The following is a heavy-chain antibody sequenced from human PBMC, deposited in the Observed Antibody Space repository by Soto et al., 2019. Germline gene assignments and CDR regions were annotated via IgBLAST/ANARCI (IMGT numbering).Heavy chain of an antibody. CDR1: GYTFTGYY. V-gene: IGHV1-2*04. CDR2: INPNSGGT. J-gene: IGHJ3*02. CDR3: ARCTHYYDSSGYSFDI. Sequence: ASVKVSCKASGYTFTGYYMHWVRQAPGQGLEWMGWINPNSGGTNYAQKFQGWVTMTRDTSISTAYMELSRLRSDDTAVYYCARCTHYYDSSGYSFDIWGQGTMVTVSS. D-gene: IGHD3-22*01.